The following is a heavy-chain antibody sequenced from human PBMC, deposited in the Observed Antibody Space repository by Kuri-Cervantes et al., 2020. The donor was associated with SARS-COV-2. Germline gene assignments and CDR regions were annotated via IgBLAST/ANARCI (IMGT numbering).Heavy chain of an antibody. V-gene: IGHV1-8*03. Sequence: ASVKVSCKASGYTFTSYDINWVRQATGQGLEWMGWMNPNSGNTSYAQKFQGRVTITRNTSISTAYMELSSLRSEDTAVYYCARVGYDFWSGPNWFDPWGQGTLVTVSS. CDR2: MNPNSGNT. J-gene: IGHJ5*02. CDR1: GYTFTSYD. D-gene: IGHD3-3*01. CDR3: ARVGYDFWSGPNWFDP.